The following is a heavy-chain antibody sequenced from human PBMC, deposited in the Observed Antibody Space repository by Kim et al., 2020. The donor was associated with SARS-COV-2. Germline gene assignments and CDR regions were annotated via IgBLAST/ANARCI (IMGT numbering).Heavy chain of an antibody. J-gene: IGHJ4*02. Sequence: YADSVKCRFTISRDNSKNTLYLQMNSLRAEDTAVYYCAGINYDILTGYDYWGQGTLVTVSS. D-gene: IGHD3-9*01. V-gene: IGHV3-33*01. CDR3: AGINYDILTGYDY.